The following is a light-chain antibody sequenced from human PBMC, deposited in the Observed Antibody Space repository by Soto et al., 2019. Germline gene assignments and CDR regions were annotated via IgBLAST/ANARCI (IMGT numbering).Light chain of an antibody. V-gene: IGKV3-20*01. CDR1: QSVSSNY. J-gene: IGKJ1*01. CDR3: QQYAYWPET. Sequence: DIVLTQSPGTLSLSPGERATVSCRASQSVSSNYLAWYQQKPGQAPRLLIYGASSRATGIPDRFSGSGSSTEFTLTISSLQSEDFAVYYCQQYAYWPETFGQGTKVDIK. CDR2: GAS.